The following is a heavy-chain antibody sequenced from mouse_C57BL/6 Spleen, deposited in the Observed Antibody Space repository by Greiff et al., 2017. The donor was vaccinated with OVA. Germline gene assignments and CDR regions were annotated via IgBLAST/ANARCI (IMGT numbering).Heavy chain of an antibody. Sequence: QVQLQQPGAELVRPGTSVKLSCKASGYTFTSYWMHWVKQRPGQGLEWIGVIDPSDSYTNYNQKFKGKATLTVDTSSSTAYMQLSSLTSEDSAVDDCARETVITTPRYFDVWGTGTTVTVSS. D-gene: IGHD1-1*01. J-gene: IGHJ1*03. CDR1: GYTFTSYW. CDR2: IDPSDSYT. CDR3: ARETVITTPRYFDV. V-gene: IGHV1-59*01.